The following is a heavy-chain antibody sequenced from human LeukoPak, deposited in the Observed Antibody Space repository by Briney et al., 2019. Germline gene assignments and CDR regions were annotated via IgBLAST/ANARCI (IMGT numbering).Heavy chain of an antibody. CDR3: ARAGSRRSRSLDY. D-gene: IGHD4-17*01. Sequence: GGSLRLSCAASGFTFSSYSMNWVRQAPGKGLEWVSSISSSSSYIYYADSVKGRFTISRDNAKNSLYLQMNSLRAEDTAVYYCARAGSRRSRSLDYWGQGTLVTVSS. CDR1: GFTFSSYS. V-gene: IGHV3-21*04. J-gene: IGHJ4*02. CDR2: ISSSSSYI.